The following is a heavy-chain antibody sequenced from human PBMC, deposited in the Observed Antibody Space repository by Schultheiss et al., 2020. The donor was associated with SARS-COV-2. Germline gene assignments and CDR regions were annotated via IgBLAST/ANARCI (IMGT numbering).Heavy chain of an antibody. CDR2: INHSGST. J-gene: IGHJ4*02. Sequence: SETLSLTCAVYGGSFSGYYWSWIRQPPGKGLEWIGEINHSGSTNYNPSLKSRVTISVDTSKNQFSLKLSSVTAADTAVYYCARGEGDSRGYYFDYWGQGTLVTVSS. V-gene: IGHV4-34*01. CDR1: GGSFSGYY. CDR3: ARGEGDSRGYYFDY. D-gene: IGHD3-22*01.